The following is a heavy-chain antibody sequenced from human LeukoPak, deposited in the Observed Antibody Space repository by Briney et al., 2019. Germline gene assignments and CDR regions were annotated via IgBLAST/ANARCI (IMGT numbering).Heavy chain of an antibody. CDR1: GFTLSNFW. Sequence: PGGALRLSCAVSGFTLSNFWMAWVRQAPGKGLEWVANIKQDGSEKYYADSVKGRFTISRDNAKNSLYLQMNSLRAEDTAVYYCARGRSDSYYYDSSGYYPYWGQGTLVTVSS. CDR3: ARGRSDSYYYDSSGYYPY. D-gene: IGHD3-22*01. V-gene: IGHV3-7*01. CDR2: IKQDGSEK. J-gene: IGHJ4*02.